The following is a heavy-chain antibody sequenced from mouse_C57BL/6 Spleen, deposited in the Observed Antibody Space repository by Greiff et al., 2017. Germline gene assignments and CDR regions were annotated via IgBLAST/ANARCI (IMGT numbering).Heavy chain of an antibody. CDR2: IYPGSGNT. D-gene: IGHD2-5*01. J-gene: IGHJ4*01. V-gene: IGHV1-76*01. Sequence: QVQLQQSGAELVRPGASVKLSCKASGYTFTDYYINWVKQRPGQGLEWIARIYPGSGNTYYNEKFKGKATLTAEKSSSTAYMQLSSLTSEDSAVYFCARSYYSNRGYAMDYWGQGTSVTVSS. CDR3: ARSYYSNRGYAMDY. CDR1: GYTFTDYY.